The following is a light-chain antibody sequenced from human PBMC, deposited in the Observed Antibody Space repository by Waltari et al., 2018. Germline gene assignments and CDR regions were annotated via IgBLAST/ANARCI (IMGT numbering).Light chain of an antibody. V-gene: IGKV1-12*01. Sequence: DIQMTQSPSSVSASVGDRVMITCRASQSIDTWLAWYQQKPGKAPELLIYGASSLQSGVPSRFSGSGSGTDFTLTISSLQPEDFATYYCQQANTFPYTFGPGTKLEIK. CDR2: GAS. CDR3: QQANTFPYT. J-gene: IGKJ2*01. CDR1: QSIDTW.